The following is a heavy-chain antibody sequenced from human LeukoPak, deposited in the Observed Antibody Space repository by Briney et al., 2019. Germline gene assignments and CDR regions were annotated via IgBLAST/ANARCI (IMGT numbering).Heavy chain of an antibody. CDR3: ARGGNPIEGRKITMIAVGNWFDP. D-gene: IGHD3-22*01. V-gene: IGHV1-18*01. CDR1: GYTFTSYG. J-gene: IGHJ5*02. Sequence: ASAKVSCKASGYTFTSYGISWVRQAPGQGLEWMGWISAYNGNTNYAQKLQGRVTMTTDTSTSTAYMELRSLRSDDTAVYYCARGGNPIEGRKITMIAVGNWFDPWGQGTLVTVSS. CDR2: ISAYNGNT.